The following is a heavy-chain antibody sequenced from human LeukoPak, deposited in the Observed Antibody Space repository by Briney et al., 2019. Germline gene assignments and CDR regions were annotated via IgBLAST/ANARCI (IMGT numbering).Heavy chain of an antibody. CDR1: RGTFSSYA. Sequence: ASVKVSCKASRGTFSSYAISWVRQAPGQGLEWMGGIIPIFGTANYAQKFQGRVTITTDESTSTAYMELSSLRSEDTAVYYCARSIEPATIFGVVEDAFDIWGQGTMVTVSS. CDR2: IIPIFGTA. J-gene: IGHJ3*02. CDR3: ARSIEPATIFGVVEDAFDI. V-gene: IGHV1-69*05. D-gene: IGHD3-3*01.